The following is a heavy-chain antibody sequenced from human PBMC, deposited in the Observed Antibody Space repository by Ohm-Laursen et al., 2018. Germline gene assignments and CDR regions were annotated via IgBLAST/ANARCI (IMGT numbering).Heavy chain of an antibody. CDR1: GGSISSYY. Sequence: SQTLSLTCTVSGGSISSYYWSWIRQPPGKGLEWIGYILDSVNTDNNPSLKSRVTLSIDTSGNQFSLRLSSVTAADTAVYFCARRDITKAFNIWGQGTLVPVSS. CDR3: ARRDITKAFNI. D-gene: IGHD2-21*02. V-gene: IGHV4-59*12. CDR2: ILDSVNT. J-gene: IGHJ3*02.